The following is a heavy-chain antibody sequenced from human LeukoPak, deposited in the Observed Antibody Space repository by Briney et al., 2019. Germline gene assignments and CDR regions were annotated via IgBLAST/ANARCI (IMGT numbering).Heavy chain of an antibody. CDR2: ISYSGRT. D-gene: IGHD6-6*01. J-gene: IGHJ4*02. CDR3: VRETSSSAHY. CDR1: GGSMSSGDYY. Sequence: PSETLSLTCTVSGGSMSSGDYYWAWVRRPPGKGLEWIGSISYSGRTFYKPSLTSRVAISIDASKSQFSLRLSSVTAADTAVYYCVRETSSSAHYWGQGTLVTVSS. V-gene: IGHV4-39*07.